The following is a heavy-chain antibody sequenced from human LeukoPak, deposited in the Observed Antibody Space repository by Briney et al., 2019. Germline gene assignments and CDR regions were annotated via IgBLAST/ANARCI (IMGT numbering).Heavy chain of an antibody. Sequence: RDNSKSTLYLQMNSLRAEDTAVYYCARRSGIAVAGAFDYWGQGTLVTVSS. J-gene: IGHJ4*02. D-gene: IGHD6-19*01. V-gene: IGHV3-23*01. CDR3: ARRSGIAVAGAFDY.